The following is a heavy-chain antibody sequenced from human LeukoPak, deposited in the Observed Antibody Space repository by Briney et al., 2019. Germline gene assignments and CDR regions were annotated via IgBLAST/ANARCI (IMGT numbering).Heavy chain of an antibody. CDR2: INPNSGDT. V-gene: IGHV1-2*02. J-gene: IGHJ4*02. Sequence: ASVKVSCKASGCTFTVYSMHWVRQAPGQGLEWMGWINPNSGDTKYSQNFQGRVTMSWDTSISTAYMELNRLTSDDTAVYYCARDYDILTGYFSPPDYWGQGTLVTVSS. D-gene: IGHD3-9*01. CDR1: GCTFTVYS. CDR3: ARDYDILTGYFSPPDY.